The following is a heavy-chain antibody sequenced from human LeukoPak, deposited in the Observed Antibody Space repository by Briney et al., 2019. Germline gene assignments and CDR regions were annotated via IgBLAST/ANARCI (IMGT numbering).Heavy chain of an antibody. Sequence: SQTLSLTCTVSGGSIGSGSYYWSWIRQPAGKGLEWIGRIYTSGSTNYNPSLKSRVTISVDTSKNQFSLKLSSVTAADTAVYYCARVRWFGESYYYYYMDVWGKGTTVTISS. CDR3: ARVRWFGESYYYYYMDV. D-gene: IGHD3-10*01. J-gene: IGHJ6*03. CDR2: IYTSGST. V-gene: IGHV4-61*02. CDR1: GGSIGSGSYY.